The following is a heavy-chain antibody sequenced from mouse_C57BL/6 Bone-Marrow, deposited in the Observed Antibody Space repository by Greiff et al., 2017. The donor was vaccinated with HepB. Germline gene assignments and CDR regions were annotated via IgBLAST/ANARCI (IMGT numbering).Heavy chain of an antibody. D-gene: IGHD1-1*01. V-gene: IGHV6-3*01. J-gene: IGHJ2*01. Sequence: EVKVEESGGGLVQPGGSMKLSCVASGFTFSNYWMNWVRQSPEKGLEWVAQIRLKSDNYATHYAESVKGRFTISRDDSKSSVYLQMNNLRAEDTGIYYCTGLYYYGSRGYFDYWGQGTTLTVSS. CDR1: GFTFSNYW. CDR2: IRLKSDNYAT. CDR3: TGLYYYGSRGYFDY.